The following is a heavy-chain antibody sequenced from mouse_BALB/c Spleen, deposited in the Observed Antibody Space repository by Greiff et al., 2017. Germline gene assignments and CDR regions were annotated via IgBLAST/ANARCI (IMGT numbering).Heavy chain of an antibody. Sequence: QVQLQQSGAELARPGASVKLSCKASGYTFTSYWMQWVKQRPGQGLEWIGAIYPGDGDTRYTQKFKGKATLTADKSSSTAYMQLSSLASEDSAVYYCASTYDFWFAYWGQGTLVTVSA. D-gene: IGHD2-4*01. J-gene: IGHJ3*01. V-gene: IGHV1-87*01. CDR3: ASTYDFWFAY. CDR1: GYTFTSYW. CDR2: IYPGDGDT.